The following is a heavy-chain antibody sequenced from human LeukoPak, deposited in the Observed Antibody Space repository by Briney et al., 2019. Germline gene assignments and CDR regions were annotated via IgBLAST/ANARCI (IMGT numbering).Heavy chain of an antibody. Sequence: ASLKVSCKASGYTFTSYGISCVRQAPGQGLEWMGWISAYNGNTNYAQKLQGRVTMTTDTSTSTAYMELRSLRSDDTAVYYCARVGLGAAAGNWFDPWGQGTLVTVSS. J-gene: IGHJ5*02. CDR1: GYTFTSYG. CDR2: ISAYNGNT. CDR3: ARVGLGAAAGNWFDP. D-gene: IGHD6-13*01. V-gene: IGHV1-18*01.